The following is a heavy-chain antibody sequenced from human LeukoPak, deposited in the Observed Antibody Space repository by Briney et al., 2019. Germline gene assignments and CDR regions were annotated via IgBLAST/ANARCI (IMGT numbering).Heavy chain of an antibody. V-gene: IGHV3-15*07. D-gene: IGHD3-10*01. Sequence: GGSLRLSCSASGLTVTNAWMNWVRQAPGEGLDWVGRIASKTDGGATDYAAPVKGRFTISRDDSKDTLNLQMNSLRTEDTAVYYCTTGIRGDWGQGTLVTVSS. CDR1: GLTVTNAW. CDR3: TTGIRGD. J-gene: IGHJ4*02. CDR2: IASKTDGGAT.